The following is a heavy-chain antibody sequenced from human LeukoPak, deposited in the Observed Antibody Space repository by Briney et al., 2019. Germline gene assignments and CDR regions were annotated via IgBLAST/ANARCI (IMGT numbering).Heavy chain of an antibody. Sequence: GGSLRLSCAASGFTFSSYWMHWVRQAPGKGLVWVSRIYNDGSSISYADSVKGRFTISRDNAKNTLYLQMNSLRVEDTAVYYCARDQSSSWYVAWFDPWGQGTLVTVSS. V-gene: IGHV3-74*01. CDR2: IYNDGSSI. CDR3: ARDQSSSWYVAWFDP. D-gene: IGHD6-13*01. J-gene: IGHJ5*02. CDR1: GFTFSSYW.